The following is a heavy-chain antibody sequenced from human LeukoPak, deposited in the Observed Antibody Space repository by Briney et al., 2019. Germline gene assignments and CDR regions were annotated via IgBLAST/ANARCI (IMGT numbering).Heavy chain of an antibody. CDR3: ARRVLYSGSYFDY. CDR2: IYYSGST. CDR1: GGSISSYH. Sequence: PSETLSLTCTVSGGSISSYHWSWIRQPPGKGLEWIGYIYYSGSTNYNPSLKSRVTISVDTSKNQFSLKLSSVTAADTAVYYCARRVLYSGSYFDYWGQGTLVTVSS. J-gene: IGHJ4*02. V-gene: IGHV4-59*08. D-gene: IGHD1-26*01.